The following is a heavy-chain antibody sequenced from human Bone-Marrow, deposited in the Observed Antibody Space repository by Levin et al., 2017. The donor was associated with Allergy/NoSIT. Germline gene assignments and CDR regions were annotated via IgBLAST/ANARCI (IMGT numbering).Heavy chain of an antibody. J-gene: IGHJ5*02. CDR3: SSNRLSAAA. D-gene: IGHD6-13*01. CDR1: GFTVSNNY. V-gene: IGHV3-53*01. Sequence: QPGGSLRLSCVASGFTVSNNYMSWVRQPPGKGLEWVSLIYSGGSTSYADSVRGRFTISRDKSTDTLYLQMNSLRAEDTAVYYCSSNRLSAAAWGQGTLVTVSS. CDR2: IYSGGST.